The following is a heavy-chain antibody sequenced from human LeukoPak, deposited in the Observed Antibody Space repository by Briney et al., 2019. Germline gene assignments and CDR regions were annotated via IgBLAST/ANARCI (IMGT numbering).Heavy chain of an antibody. V-gene: IGHV3-23*01. CDR2: ITGSGSST. Sequence: GGSLRLSCAASGFTFSSYAMSWVRQAPGKGLEWVSAITGSGSSTYYADSVKGRFTISRDNSKNTLYLQTNSLRAEDTAVYYCAKEDGDYDSSGYYSTDYFDYWGQGTLVTVSS. D-gene: IGHD3-22*01. J-gene: IGHJ4*02. CDR3: AKEDGDYDSSGYYSTDYFDY. CDR1: GFTFSSYA.